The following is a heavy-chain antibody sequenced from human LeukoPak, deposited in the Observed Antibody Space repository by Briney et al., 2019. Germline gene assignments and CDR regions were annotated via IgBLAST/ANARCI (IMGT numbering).Heavy chain of an antibody. D-gene: IGHD4-17*01. J-gene: IGHJ4*02. V-gene: IGHV4-59*01. CDR2: IYYSGST. Sequence: KPSETLSLTCTVSGGSISSYYWSWIRQPPGKGLEWIGYIYYSGSTNYNPSLKSRVTISVDTSKNQFSLKLSSVTAADTAVYYCARGITDYGDYIVISYFDYWGQGTQVTVSS. CDR1: GGSISSYY. CDR3: ARGITDYGDYIVISYFDY.